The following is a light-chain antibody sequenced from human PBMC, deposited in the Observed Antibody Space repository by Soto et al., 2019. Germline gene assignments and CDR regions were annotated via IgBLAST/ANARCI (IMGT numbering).Light chain of an antibody. J-gene: IGLJ2*01. CDR2: ANN. CDR3: QSYDSSLSASVV. Sequence: QSVLTQPPSVSGAPGQRVTISCTGSSSNIGTGYDVHWYQLLPGTAPKLLIYANNNRPSGVPDRFSGSRSGASASLAITGLQAEDEGEYYCQSYDSSLSASVVFGGGTKLTVL. CDR1: SSNIGTGYD. V-gene: IGLV1-40*01.